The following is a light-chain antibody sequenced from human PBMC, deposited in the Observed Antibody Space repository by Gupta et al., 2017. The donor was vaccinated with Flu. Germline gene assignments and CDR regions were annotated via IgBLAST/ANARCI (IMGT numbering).Light chain of an antibody. V-gene: IGKV3-11*01. Sequence: DRATLSCRASQSVSTYLAWYQQKPGQAPRLLIYGASTRATGIPDRFSGSGSGTDFTLTISSLESEDFGIYSCQQCTNLPRWTFGQGTKVEI. CDR1: QSVSTY. CDR2: GAS. CDR3: QQCTNLPRWT. J-gene: IGKJ1*01.